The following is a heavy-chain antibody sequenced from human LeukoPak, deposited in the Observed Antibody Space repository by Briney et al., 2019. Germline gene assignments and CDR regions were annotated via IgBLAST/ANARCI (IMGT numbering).Heavy chain of an antibody. J-gene: IGHJ4*02. CDR3: AKYGPQDSGSSHFDY. CDR2: IRDSGSST. V-gene: IGHV3-23*01. Sequence: GGALRLSCAASGFTFSSYAMSWVRQAPGKGLEWVSAIRDSGSSTHYTDSVKGRFTTSRDNSKNTLFLQMNSLRAEDTAIYYCAKYGPQDSGSSHFDYWGQGALVTVSS. D-gene: IGHD1-26*01. CDR1: GFTFSSYA.